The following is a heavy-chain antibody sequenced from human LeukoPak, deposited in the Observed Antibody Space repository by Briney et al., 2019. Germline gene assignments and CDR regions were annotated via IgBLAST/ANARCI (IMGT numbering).Heavy chain of an antibody. CDR1: GYTFTGYY. D-gene: IGHD1-1*01. Sequence: ASVKVSCKASGYTFTGYYMLWVRQAPGQGLEWMGWINPNSGGTNYAQKFQGRVTMTRDTSISTAYMELSRLRSDDTAVYYRAREKLSSNWFDPWGQGTLVTVSS. CDR3: AREKLSSNWFDP. J-gene: IGHJ5*02. V-gene: IGHV1-2*02. CDR2: INPNSGGT.